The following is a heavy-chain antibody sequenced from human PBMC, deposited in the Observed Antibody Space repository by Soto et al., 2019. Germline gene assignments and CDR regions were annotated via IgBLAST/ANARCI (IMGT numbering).Heavy chain of an antibody. Sequence: QVQLVQSGAEVKKPGSSVTVSCKASGGTFSSYTISWVRQAPGQGLEWMGGIIPIFGTANYAQECQGRVTITADEATSTAYMELSSLRSEDTAGYYCARGNHRWLQLWYFDLWGRGTLVTVSS. D-gene: IGHD5-12*01. J-gene: IGHJ2*01. CDR3: ARGNHRWLQLWYFDL. CDR2: IIPIFGTA. CDR1: GGTFSSYT. V-gene: IGHV1-69*12.